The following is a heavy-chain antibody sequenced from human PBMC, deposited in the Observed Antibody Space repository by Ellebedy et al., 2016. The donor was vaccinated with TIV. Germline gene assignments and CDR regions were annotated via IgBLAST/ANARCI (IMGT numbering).Heavy chain of an antibody. CDR1: GYSFSTYA. Sequence: GESLKISCVASGYSFSTYAMHWVRQSPRKGLEWVAIVSFDVNKKFYSDSVKGRLTISRDNSKTTLYLDMTNLGVEDTAVYYCARDLTQYASGAGLSDSWGQGTLVTVS. CDR3: ARDLTQYASGAGLSDS. CDR2: VSFDVNKK. J-gene: IGHJ4*02. D-gene: IGHD2-2*01. V-gene: IGHV3-30-3*01.